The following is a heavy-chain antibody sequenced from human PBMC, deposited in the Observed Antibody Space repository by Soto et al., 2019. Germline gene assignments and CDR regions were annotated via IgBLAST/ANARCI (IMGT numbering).Heavy chain of an antibody. V-gene: IGHV5-10-1*01. D-gene: IGHD6-6*01. J-gene: IGHJ6*02. CDR3: ASPLYSSSSNSGMDV. CDR1: GYSFTSYW. Sequence: GESLKISCKGSGYSFTSYWISWVRQMPGKGLEWMGRIDPSDSYTNYSPSFQGHVTISADKSISTAYLQWSSLKASDTAMYYCASPLYSSSSNSGMDVWGRGTTVTVSS. CDR2: IDPSDSYT.